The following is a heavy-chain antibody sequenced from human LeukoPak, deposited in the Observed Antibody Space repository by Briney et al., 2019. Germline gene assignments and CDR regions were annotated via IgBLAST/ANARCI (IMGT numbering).Heavy chain of an antibody. CDR1: GYTFTSYG. CDR3: ARISPMWYYYDSSGRMGAFDI. V-gene: IGHV1-18*01. CDR2: ISAYNGNT. J-gene: IGHJ3*02. Sequence: EASVKVSCKASGYTFTSYGSSWVRQAPGQGLEWMGWISAYNGNTNYAQKLQGRVTMTTDTSTSTAYMELRSLRSDDTAVYYCARISPMWYYYDSSGRMGAFDIWGQGTMVTVSS. D-gene: IGHD3-22*01.